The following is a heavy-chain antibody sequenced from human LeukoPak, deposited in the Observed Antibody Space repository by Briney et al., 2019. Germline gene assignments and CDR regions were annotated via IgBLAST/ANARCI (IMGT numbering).Heavy chain of an antibody. V-gene: IGHV3-13*01. Sequence: GGSLGLSCATSGFTFSNHAMHWVRQASGKGLEWVSAIGTAGDTFYPGSVEGRFAISRENAKNSLSLQMNGLRAEDMAVYYCVRQQTPHGNFDYWGQGTLVTVSS. CDR3: VRQQTPHGNFDY. J-gene: IGHJ4*02. CDR2: IGTAGDT. D-gene: IGHD1-26*01. CDR1: GFTFSNHA.